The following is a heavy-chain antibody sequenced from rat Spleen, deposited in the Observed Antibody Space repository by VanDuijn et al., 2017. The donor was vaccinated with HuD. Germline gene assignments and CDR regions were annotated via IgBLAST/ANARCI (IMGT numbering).Heavy chain of an antibody. D-gene: IGHD1-9*01. CDR1: GFTFSNYG. J-gene: IGHJ3*01. CDR2: ISYDGGST. V-gene: IGHV5-29*01. Sequence: EVQLVESGGGLVQPGRSLKLSCAASGFTFSNYGMHWIRQAPTKGLEWVASISYDGGSTYYRDSVKGRFTISRDNAKGTLYLQMDSLRSEDTATYYCARHPTYYGFDGDWLACWGQGTLVTVSS. CDR3: ARHPTYYGFDGDWLAC.